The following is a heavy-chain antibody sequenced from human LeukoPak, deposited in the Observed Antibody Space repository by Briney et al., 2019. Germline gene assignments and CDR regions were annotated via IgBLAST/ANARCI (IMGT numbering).Heavy chain of an antibody. D-gene: IGHD3-9*01. CDR2: INPNSCGT. J-gene: IGHJ4*02. CDR3: ARSPDILTGENFDY. V-gene: IGHV1-2*02. Sequence: ASVTVSCKASGYTFTDYYMHWVRQAPGQGLEWMGWINPNSCGTNYAQKFYARVTMTRDTSISTAYMELSRLRSDDTAVFYCARSPDILTGENFDYWGQGTLVTVSS. CDR1: GYTFTDYY.